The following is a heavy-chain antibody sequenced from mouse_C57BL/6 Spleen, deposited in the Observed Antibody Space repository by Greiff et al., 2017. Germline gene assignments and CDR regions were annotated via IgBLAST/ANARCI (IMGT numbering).Heavy chain of an antibody. D-gene: IGHD2-5*01. CDR1: GFTFSDYG. Sequence: EVHLVESGGGLVKPGGSLKLSCAASGFTFSDYGMHWVRQAPEKGLEWVAYISSGSSTIYYADTVKGRFTISRDNAKNTLFLQMTRLRSKDTAMYYCARRSYYSNYAFDYWGQGTTLTVSA. CDR3: ARRSYYSNYAFDY. J-gene: IGHJ2*01. CDR2: ISSGSSTI. V-gene: IGHV5-17*01.